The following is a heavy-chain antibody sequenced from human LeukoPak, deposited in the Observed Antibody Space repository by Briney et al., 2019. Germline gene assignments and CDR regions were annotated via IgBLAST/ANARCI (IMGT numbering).Heavy chain of an antibody. D-gene: IGHD5-18*01. CDR2: IFYTGST. CDR1: GGSIGSYY. CDR3: ARVWGYTYGYFDY. V-gene: IGHV4-59*08. J-gene: IGHJ4*02. Sequence: SETLSLTCTVSGGSIGSYYWSWIRQPPGQRLEWIGYIFYTGSTNYNPSLKSRVTISVDTSKNQFSLKLNSVTAADTAVYYCARVWGYTYGYFDYWGQGTLVTVSS.